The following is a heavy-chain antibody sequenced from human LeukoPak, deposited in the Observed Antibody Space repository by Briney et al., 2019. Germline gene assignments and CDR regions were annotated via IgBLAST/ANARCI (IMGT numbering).Heavy chain of an antibody. V-gene: IGHV1-69*13. D-gene: IGHD3-22*01. CDR2: IIPIFGTA. CDR3: AKISYDSSGSAGGYFDY. J-gene: IGHJ4*02. Sequence: GASVKVSCKASGGTFSSYAISWVRQAPGQGLEWMGGIIPIFGTANYAQKFQGRVTIIADESTSTAYMELSSLRSEDTAVYYCAKISYDSSGSAGGYFDYWGQGTLVTVSS. CDR1: GGTFSSYA.